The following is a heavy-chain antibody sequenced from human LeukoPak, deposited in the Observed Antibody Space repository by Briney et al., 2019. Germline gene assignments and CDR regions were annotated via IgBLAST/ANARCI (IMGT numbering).Heavy chain of an antibody. CDR1: GYPFSGYY. V-gene: IGHV1-2*02. J-gene: IGHJ4*02. Sequence: ASVKVSCKASGYPFSGYYMHWVRQAPEQGLEWMGWIIPNSGDTNYAQKFQGRVTLTSDTSINTAYMELSSLRSDDTAKYYCARDLGTFTFDFDHWGQGTLVTVPS. CDR3: ARDLGTFTFDFDH. CDR2: IIPNSGDT. D-gene: IGHD1-26*01.